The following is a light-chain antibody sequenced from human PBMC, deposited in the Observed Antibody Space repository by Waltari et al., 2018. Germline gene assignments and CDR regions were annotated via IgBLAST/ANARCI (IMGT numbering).Light chain of an antibody. CDR2: GAS. V-gene: IGKV3-20*01. J-gene: IGKJ2*01. Sequence: EIVLTQSPGTLSLSPGERATLSCRASQSVSSSYLAWYQQKPGQAPRLLIYGASSRATGVPDRFSGSGSGTDFTLNISRVEPEDVGVYYCQQDVQTPYTFGQGTKLEIK. CDR3: QQDVQTPYT. CDR1: QSVSSSY.